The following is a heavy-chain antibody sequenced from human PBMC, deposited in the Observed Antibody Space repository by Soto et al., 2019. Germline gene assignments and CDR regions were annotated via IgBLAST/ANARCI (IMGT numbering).Heavy chain of an antibody. D-gene: IGHD6-6*01. Sequence: ASVKVSCKASGYTFTSYGISWVRQAPGQGLEWTGWISAYNGNTNYAQKLQGRATMTTDTSTSTVYMELRSLRSDDTAVYYCARDRRGSSRSGFDYWGQGTLVTVSS. V-gene: IGHV1-18*04. CDR3: ARDRRGSSRSGFDY. J-gene: IGHJ4*02. CDR1: GYTFTSYG. CDR2: ISAYNGNT.